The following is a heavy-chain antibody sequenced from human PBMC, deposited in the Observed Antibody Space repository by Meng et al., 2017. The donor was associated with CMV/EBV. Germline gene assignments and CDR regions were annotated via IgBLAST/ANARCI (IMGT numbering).Heavy chain of an antibody. CDR2: ISYDGSNK. CDR3: ARDYDF. Sequence: SLRLSCPASAFTFSSYAMHWVRQAPGKGLEWVAVISYDGSNKYYADSVKGRFTISRDNSKNTLYLQMNSLRAEDTAVYYCARDYDFWGQGTPVTVSS. D-gene: IGHD3-3*01. CDR1: AFTFSSYA. J-gene: IGHJ4*02. V-gene: IGHV3-30*04.